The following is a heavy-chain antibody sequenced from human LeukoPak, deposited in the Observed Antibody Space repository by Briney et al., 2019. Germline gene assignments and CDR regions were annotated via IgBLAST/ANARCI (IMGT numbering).Heavy chain of an antibody. J-gene: IGHJ4*02. Sequence: SETLSLTCTVSGGSISTYYWSWIRQPPGKGLEWSGYIYYSGSTNYNPSLKSRITISVDTSRNQFSLSLSSVTAADTAVYYCARGTVQMGMGERYFDNWGQGTLVTVSP. CDR1: GGSISTYY. V-gene: IGHV4-59*01. CDR2: IYYSGST. CDR3: ARGTVQMGMGERYFDN. D-gene: IGHD1-1*01.